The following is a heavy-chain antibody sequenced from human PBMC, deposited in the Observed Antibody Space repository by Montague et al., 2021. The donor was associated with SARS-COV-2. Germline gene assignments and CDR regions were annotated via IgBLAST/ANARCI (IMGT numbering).Heavy chain of an antibody. CDR1: GFTFSSYW. Sequence: SLRLSCAASGFTFSSYWMSWVRQAPGKGLEWVANIKQDGSERYYVDSVKGRFTISRDNAKNSLYLQMNSLRAEDTAVYYCARVGSSSWYFDYWGQGTLVTVSS. D-gene: IGHD6-13*01. CDR3: ARVGSSSWYFDY. CDR2: IKQDGSER. J-gene: IGHJ4*02. V-gene: IGHV3-7*03.